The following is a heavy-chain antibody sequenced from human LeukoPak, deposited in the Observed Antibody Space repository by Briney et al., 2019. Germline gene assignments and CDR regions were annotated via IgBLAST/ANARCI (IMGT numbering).Heavy chain of an antibody. J-gene: IGHJ4*02. Sequence: SETLSLTCVVYGGSFSGYYWSWIRQPPGKGLEWIGEINHSGSTNYNPSLKSRVTISVDTSKNQFSLKLSSVTAADTAVYYCASGYYYFDYWGQGTLVTVSS. CDR2: INHSGST. CDR1: GGSFSGYY. V-gene: IGHV4-34*01. CDR3: ASGYYYFDY. D-gene: IGHD2-8*01.